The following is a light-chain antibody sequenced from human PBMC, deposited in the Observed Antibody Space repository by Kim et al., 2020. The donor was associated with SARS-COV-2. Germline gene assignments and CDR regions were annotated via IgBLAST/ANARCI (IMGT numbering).Light chain of an antibody. Sequence: AVVGDRVTMTWRASHTMNSWLAWYQQKPGKAPKLLIYTASALQDGVPSRISGSKSGTEFTLSVSSLQPDDFATNYCQHYNSYPLTFGRGTEVDIK. CDR1: HTMNSW. CDR2: TAS. CDR3: QHYNSYPLT. J-gene: IGKJ4*01. V-gene: IGKV1-5*03.